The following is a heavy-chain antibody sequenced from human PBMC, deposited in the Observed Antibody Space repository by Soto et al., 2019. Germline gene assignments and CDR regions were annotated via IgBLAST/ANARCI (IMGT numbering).Heavy chain of an antibody. CDR1: GYTFTSYG. CDR2: ISAYNGNT. CDR3: ARPVVTATPTRYYYYGMDV. D-gene: IGHD2-21*02. V-gene: IGHV1-18*04. Sequence: ASVKVSCKASGYTFTSYGISWVRQAPGRGLVWMGWISAYNGNTNYAQKLQGRVTMTTDTSTSTAYMELRSLRSDDTAVYYCARPVVTATPTRYYYYGMDVGGQGTTVTVSS. J-gene: IGHJ6*02.